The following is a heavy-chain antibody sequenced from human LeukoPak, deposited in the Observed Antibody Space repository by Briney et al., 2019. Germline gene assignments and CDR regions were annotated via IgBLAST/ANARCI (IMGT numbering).Heavy chain of an antibody. J-gene: IGHJ3*02. CDR2: INQYGNET. V-gene: IGHV3-7*01. CDR1: GFTYGYYW. Sequence: GGSLKLSWEPSGFTYGYYWMTWVRQAPGKGLEWVANINQYGNETYYVDSVKGRFFNVSRKVKHSLYLQMNRLRAEDTAVYYCAKRFIAAAGPGLAFDIWGQGTMVTVSS. CDR3: AKRFIAAAGPGLAFDI. D-gene: IGHD6-13*01.